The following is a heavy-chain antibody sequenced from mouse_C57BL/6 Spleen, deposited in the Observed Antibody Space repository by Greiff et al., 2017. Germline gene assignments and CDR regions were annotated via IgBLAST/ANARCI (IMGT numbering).Heavy chain of an antibody. J-gene: IGHJ1*03. CDR1: GYTFTSYW. D-gene: IGHD1-3*01. CDR2: IDPSDSYT. Sequence: QVQLQQPGAELVRPGTSVKLSCKASGYTFTSYWLHWVKQRPGQGLEWIGVIDPSDSYTNYNQKFKGKATLTVDPSSSTAYMQLSSLTSEDSAVYYCARWSGSHWYFDVWGTGTTVTVSS. CDR3: ARWSGSHWYFDV. V-gene: IGHV1-59*01.